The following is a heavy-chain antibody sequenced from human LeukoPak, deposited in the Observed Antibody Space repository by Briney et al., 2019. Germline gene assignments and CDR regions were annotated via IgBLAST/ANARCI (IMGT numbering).Heavy chain of an antibody. D-gene: IGHD1-1*01. J-gene: IGHJ5*02. CDR1: GYTFTSYY. Sequence: GASVKVSCKASGYTFTSYYMHWVRQAPGQGLEWMGIINPSGGSTTYAQKFQGRVTITTDESTSTAYMELSSLRSEDTAVYYCASQLENTGRRFDPWGQGTLVTVSS. V-gene: IGHV1-46*01. CDR3: ASQLENTGRRFDP. CDR2: INPSGGST.